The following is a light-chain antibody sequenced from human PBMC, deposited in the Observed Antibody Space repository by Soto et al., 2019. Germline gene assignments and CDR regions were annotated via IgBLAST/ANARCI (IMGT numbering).Light chain of an antibody. CDR3: SSYTDNNNVI. CDR2: EVS. J-gene: IGLJ2*01. Sequence: QSALTQPASVSGSPGQSITISCTGTSSDVGGYNYVSCYQQHPGKAPKLMIYEVSNRPSGVSNRFSGSKSGNTASLTISGLQAEDEADYYCSSYTDNNNVIFGGGTKLTVL. V-gene: IGLV2-14*01. CDR1: SSDVGGYNY.